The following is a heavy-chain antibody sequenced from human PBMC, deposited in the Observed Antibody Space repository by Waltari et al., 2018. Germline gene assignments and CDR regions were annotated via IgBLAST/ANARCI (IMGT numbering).Heavy chain of an antibody. Sequence: QVQLVQSGGGVVQPGRSLRLSCTASDSTFSNYGMHWVRQAPGKGLEWVALIWNDGISKNYAYAGTGRFTISRDNSKNTLFLQMNSLRVEDTAVYFCAKEKWLTGPCDDWGQGALVTVSS. CDR3: AKEKWLTGPCDD. J-gene: IGHJ4*02. D-gene: IGHD5-12*01. CDR2: IWNDGISK. V-gene: IGHV3-33*02. CDR1: DSTFSNYG.